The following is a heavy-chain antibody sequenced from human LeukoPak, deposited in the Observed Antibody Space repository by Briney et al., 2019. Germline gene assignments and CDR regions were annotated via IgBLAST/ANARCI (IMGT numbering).Heavy chain of an antibody. Sequence: ASVKVSCKASGYTFTSYGISWVRQAPGQGLEWMGWISAYNGNTNYAQKLQGRVTMTTDTSTSTAYMELRSLRSDDTAVYYCARERPVPGLNWFDPWGQGTLVTVSS. V-gene: IGHV1-18*01. CDR3: ARERPVPGLNWFDP. CDR1: GYTFTSYG. J-gene: IGHJ5*02. CDR2: ISAYNGNT. D-gene: IGHD3/OR15-3a*01.